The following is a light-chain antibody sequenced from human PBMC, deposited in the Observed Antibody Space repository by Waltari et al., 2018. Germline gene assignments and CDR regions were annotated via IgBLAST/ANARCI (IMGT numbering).Light chain of an antibody. CDR2: KAS. V-gene: IGKV1-9*01. CDR1: QGISSY. J-gene: IGKJ1*01. Sequence: DIQLTQSPSSLSASVGDRVTITCRASQGISSYLAWYQQKPGKAPELLMYKASSLQSGVPSRFSGSGSGTEFTLIISSLQPEDFAVYYCQQRNSYPWTFGQGTKVEIK. CDR3: QQRNSYPWT.